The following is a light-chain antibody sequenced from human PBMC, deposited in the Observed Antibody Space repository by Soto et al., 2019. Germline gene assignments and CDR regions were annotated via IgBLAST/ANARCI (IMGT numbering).Light chain of an antibody. CDR1: SSDVGGYNY. CDR3: SSYTSSSTLMV. V-gene: IGLV2-14*01. J-gene: IGLJ2*01. CDR2: DVS. Sequence: QSALTQPASVSGSPGQSITISCTGTSSDVGGYNYVSWYQQHPGKAPKLMIYDVSNRASGVSNRFSGSKSGNTASLTISGLQAEEEADYYCSSYTSSSTLMVFGGGTKLTVL.